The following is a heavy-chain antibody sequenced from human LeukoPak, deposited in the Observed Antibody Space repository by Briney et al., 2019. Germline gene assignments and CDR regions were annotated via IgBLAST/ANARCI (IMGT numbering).Heavy chain of an antibody. J-gene: IGHJ4*02. D-gene: IGHD1-1*01. CDR1: GFTFSSYW. CDR3: ARVVNWLDY. Sequence: GGSLRLSCAASGFTFSSYWMHWVRQAPGKGLEWVSYISSSSSTIYYADSVKGRFTISRDNAKNSLYLQMNSLRAEDTAVYYCARVVNWLDYWGQGTLVTVSS. CDR2: ISSSSSTI. V-gene: IGHV3-48*01.